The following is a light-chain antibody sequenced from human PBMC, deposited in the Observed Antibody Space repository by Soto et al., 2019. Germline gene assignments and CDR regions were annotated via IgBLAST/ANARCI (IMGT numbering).Light chain of an antibody. J-gene: IGKJ1*01. Sequence: EIVMTQSPATLSVSPGERATLSCRASQSASNNLAWYQKKPGQAPRLLIYGASTRATGIPARFSGSGSGTEFTLTISSLQSEDFAVYYCQQYNTWWTFGPGTRVEIK. CDR1: QSASNN. CDR3: QQYNTWWT. V-gene: IGKV3-15*01. CDR2: GAS.